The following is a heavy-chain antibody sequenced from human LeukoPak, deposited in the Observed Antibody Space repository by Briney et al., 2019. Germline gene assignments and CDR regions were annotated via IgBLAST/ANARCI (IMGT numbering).Heavy chain of an antibody. CDR1: GYSISSGYY. Sequence: SETLSLTCTVSGYSISSGYYWGWIRQPPGKGLEWIGSIYRSGSTYYNPSLKSRLTISLDTSKNQFSLRLSSVTAADTAVYYCASAITVTTDYWGQGTLVTVSS. CDR2: IYRSGST. CDR3: ASAITVTTDY. J-gene: IGHJ4*02. V-gene: IGHV4-38-2*02. D-gene: IGHD4-17*01.